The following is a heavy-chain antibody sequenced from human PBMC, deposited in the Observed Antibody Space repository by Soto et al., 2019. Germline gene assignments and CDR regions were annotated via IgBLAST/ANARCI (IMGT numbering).Heavy chain of an antibody. J-gene: IGHJ6*02. CDR3: ARDRRVTTSWSPGDSYPYGLDV. V-gene: IGHV4-30-4*01. CDR1: GVSITGVDYY. Sequence: SETLSLTCTVSGVSITGVDYYWIWIRQAPGKGLEWIGNIFYSGATSYNPSLESRVTISLDRSKNQFSLKLDSVTAADTAVYYCARDRRVTTSWSPGDSYPYGLDVWGQWTTVT. D-gene: IGHD2-2*01. CDR2: IFYSGAT.